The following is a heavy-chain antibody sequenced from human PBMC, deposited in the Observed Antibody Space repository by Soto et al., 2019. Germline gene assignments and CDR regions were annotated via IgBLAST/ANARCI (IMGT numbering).Heavy chain of an antibody. V-gene: IGHV1-18*01. CDR3: ARLQLGGDRMLNWFDP. J-gene: IGHJ5*02. CDR1: GYIFTKYG. D-gene: IGHD2-21*02. CDR2: INVYNGDR. Sequence: QVQVVQSGPELKKPGASVKVSCKAQGYIFTKYGIGWVRQAPGHGREWMGLINVYNGDRKVAQKFQDRVSRTTDTATDTAYMELKSLRSDDTAVYYCARLQLGGDRMLNWFDPWGQGTLVTVSS.